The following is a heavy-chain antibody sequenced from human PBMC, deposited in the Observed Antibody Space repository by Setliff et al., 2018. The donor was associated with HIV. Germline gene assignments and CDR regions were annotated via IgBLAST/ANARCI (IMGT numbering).Heavy chain of an antibody. J-gene: IGHJ4*02. CDR1: GFTFGDYA. V-gene: IGHV3-49*04. Sequence: PGGSLRLSCTASGFTFGDYAMSWVRQAPGKGLEWVGFIRSKAYGGTTEYAASVKGRFTISRDDSKSIAYLQMNSLKTEDTAVYYCTAQYGGNSGYYFDYWGQGTLVTVSS. CDR2: IRSKAYGGTT. D-gene: IGHD2-21*02. CDR3: TAQYGGNSGYYFDY.